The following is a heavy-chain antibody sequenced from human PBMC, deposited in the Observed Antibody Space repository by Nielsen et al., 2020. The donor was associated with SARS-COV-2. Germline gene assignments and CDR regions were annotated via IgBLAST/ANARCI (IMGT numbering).Heavy chain of an antibody. CDR3: ARAFEELGYCSSTSCPFDY. CDR1: GFTFSSYW. V-gene: IGHV3-74*01. Sequence: GESLKISCAASGFTFSSYWMHWVRQAPGKGLVWVSRINSDGSSTSYADSVKGRFTISRDNAKNTLYLQMNSLRAEDTAVYYCARAFEELGYCSSTSCPFDYWGQGTLVPVSS. D-gene: IGHD2-2*01. J-gene: IGHJ4*01. CDR2: INSDGSST.